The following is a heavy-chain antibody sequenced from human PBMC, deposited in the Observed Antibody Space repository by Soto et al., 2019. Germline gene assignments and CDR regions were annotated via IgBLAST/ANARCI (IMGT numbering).Heavy chain of an antibody. CDR2: INPNSGGT. CDR1: GYTFTVYY. D-gene: IGHD4-17*01. Sequence: ASVKVSCKASGYTFTVYYMHWVRQAPGQGLEWMGWINPNSGGTNYAQKFQGWVTMTRDTSISTAYMELSRLRSDDTAVYYCARDLTYGGNDYYYGMDVWGQGTTVTVSS. V-gene: IGHV1-2*04. CDR3: ARDLTYGGNDYYYGMDV. J-gene: IGHJ6*02.